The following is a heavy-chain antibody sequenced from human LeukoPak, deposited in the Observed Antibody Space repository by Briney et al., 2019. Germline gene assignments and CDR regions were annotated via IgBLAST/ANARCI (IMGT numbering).Heavy chain of an antibody. D-gene: IGHD3-10*01. CDR3: VTDITMVRGGS. CDR1: GFAFSSNA. V-gene: IGHV3-30*09. Sequence: GGSLRLPCAASGFAFSSNAMHWVRQAPGKGLEWVADMSYDGKKINYADSVKGRFAISRDNSKNTLYLQMNSLRPEDTAIYYCVTDITMVRGGSWGQGTLVTVSS. CDR2: MSYDGKKI. J-gene: IGHJ4*02.